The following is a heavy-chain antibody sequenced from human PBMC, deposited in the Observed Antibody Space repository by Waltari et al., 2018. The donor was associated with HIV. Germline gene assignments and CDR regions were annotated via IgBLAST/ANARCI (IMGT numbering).Heavy chain of an antibody. V-gene: IGHV3-13*01. CDR1: GFTCSSYD. CDR2: IGTAGDT. J-gene: IGHJ5*02. D-gene: IGHD1-26*01. CDR3: ARGSGSYYRWWFDP. Sequence: EVQLVESGGGLVQPGGSVRLSCAASGFTCSSYDMHWVRQATGKGLEWVSAIGTAGDTYYAGSVKGRFTISRENAKNSLYLQMNSLRAEDTAVYYCARGSGSYYRWWFDPWGQGTLVTVSS.